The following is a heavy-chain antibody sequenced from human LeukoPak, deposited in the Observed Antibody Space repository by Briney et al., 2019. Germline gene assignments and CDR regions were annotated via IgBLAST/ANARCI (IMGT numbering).Heavy chain of an antibody. CDR1: GFTFSNYD. V-gene: IGHV3-13*04. CDR3: VRAPPATGWLVDH. CDR2: IGTAGDI. Sequence: GGSLRLSCASSGFTFSNYDMLWVRQAAGKGLEWVSAIGTAGDIYYPGSEKGRFTISRDNAKNSLFLQMRGLRVDDTAIYYCVRAPPATGWLVDHWGQGTLVTVSS. D-gene: IGHD6-19*01. J-gene: IGHJ4*02.